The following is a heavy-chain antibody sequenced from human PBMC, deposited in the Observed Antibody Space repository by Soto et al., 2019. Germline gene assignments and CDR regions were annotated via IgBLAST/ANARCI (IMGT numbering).Heavy chain of an antibody. J-gene: IGHJ5*02. CDR1: GYIFTTHG. CDR2: VSGDNGHT. V-gene: IGHV1-18*01. Sequence: QVQLVQSGAEVKKPGASVKVSCKASGYIFTTHGISWVRQAPGQGLEWMGWVSGDNGHTNYAQSLQGRVTLTTDTSTNTAYTELRSLRSDDTAVYYCARDLGYCRSGTCYREWFDPWGQGTLVTVSS. CDR3: ARDLGYCRSGTCYREWFDP. D-gene: IGHD2-15*01.